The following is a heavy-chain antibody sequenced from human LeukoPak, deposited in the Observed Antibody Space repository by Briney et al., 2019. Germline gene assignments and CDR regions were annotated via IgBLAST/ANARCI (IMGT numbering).Heavy chain of an antibody. Sequence: GGSLRLSCAASGFTFSSYWMHWVRQAPGKGLVWVSRIKTDGTNTGYADSVKGRFTISRDNAKNTVYLQMNSLRAEDTAVYYCARGLSGEPPGMDVWGRGTTVTVSS. CDR2: IKTDGTNT. J-gene: IGHJ6*02. V-gene: IGHV3-74*01. CDR3: ARGLSGEPPGMDV. CDR1: GFTFSSYW. D-gene: IGHD7-27*01.